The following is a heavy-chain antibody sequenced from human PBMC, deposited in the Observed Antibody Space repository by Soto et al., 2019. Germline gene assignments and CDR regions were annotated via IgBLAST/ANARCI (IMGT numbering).Heavy chain of an antibody. V-gene: IGHV4-34*01. D-gene: IGHD6-19*01. J-gene: IGHJ5*02. CDR2: INHSGST. CDR1: GGSFGGYY. Sequence: PSETLSLTCAVYGGSFGGYYWSWIRQPPGKGLEWIGEINHSGSTNYNPSLKSRVTISVDTSKNQFSLKLSSVTAADTAVYYCASIAVADVGWFDPWGQGTLVTVSS. CDR3: ASIAVADVGWFDP.